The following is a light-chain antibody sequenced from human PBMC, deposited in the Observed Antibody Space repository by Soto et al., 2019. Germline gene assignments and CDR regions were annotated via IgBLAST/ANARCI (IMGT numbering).Light chain of an antibody. CDR2: GAS. CDR3: QQYGSSPRT. CDR1: QSVSSSY. Sequence: EIVLTQSPGTLSLSPGERATLSCRASQSVSSSYLAWYQQKPGQAPRLLIYGASSRATGIPDRFSGSGSGTDFTLTTSRLEPEDFAVCYCQQYGSSPRTFGQGTKVEIK. V-gene: IGKV3-20*01. J-gene: IGKJ1*01.